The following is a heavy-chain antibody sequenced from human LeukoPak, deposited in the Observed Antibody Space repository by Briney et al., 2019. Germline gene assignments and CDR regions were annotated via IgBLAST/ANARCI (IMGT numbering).Heavy chain of an antibody. Sequence: SETLSLTCSVSGGSISSGNYYWSWIRQPAGKGLEWIGRIYTSGSTNYNPSLKRRFTMSVDTSKNQFSLKLSSVSAADTAVYYCAMSIVMDADDAFDIWGQGTLVTVSS. CDR1: GGSISSGNYY. D-gene: IGHD6-6*01. V-gene: IGHV4-61*02. J-gene: IGHJ3*02. CDR3: AMSIVMDADDAFDI. CDR2: IYTSGST.